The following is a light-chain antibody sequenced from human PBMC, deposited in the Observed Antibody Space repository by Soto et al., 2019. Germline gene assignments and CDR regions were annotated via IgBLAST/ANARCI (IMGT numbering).Light chain of an antibody. V-gene: IGKV3-20*01. J-gene: IGKJ3*01. CDR1: QSISSSY. Sequence: EIVLTQSPGTLSLSPGERATLSCRASQSISSSYLAWYQQKPGQAPRLLLYGASSRATGTPDRFSGSGSGTDFTLTISRREPEDFAVYYCQQYGSSRFTFGPGTKVDIK. CDR3: QQYGSSRFT. CDR2: GAS.